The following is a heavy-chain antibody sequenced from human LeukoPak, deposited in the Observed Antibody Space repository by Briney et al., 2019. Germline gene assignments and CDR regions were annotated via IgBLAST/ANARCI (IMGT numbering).Heavy chain of an antibody. CDR3: AREIGGSFAH. CDR2: IYHSGST. J-gene: IGHJ4*02. Sequence: SQTLSLTCAVSGGSISSGGYSWSWIRQPPGKGLEWIGYIYHSGSTYYNPSLKSRVTISVDRSKNQFSLKLSSVTAADTAVYCCAREIGGSFAHWGQGTLVTVSS. V-gene: IGHV4-30-2*01. CDR1: GGSISSGGYS.